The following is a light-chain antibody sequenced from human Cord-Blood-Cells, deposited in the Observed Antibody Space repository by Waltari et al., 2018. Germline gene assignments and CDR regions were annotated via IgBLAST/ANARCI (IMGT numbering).Light chain of an antibody. V-gene: IGKV3-20*01. Sequence: EIVLTQSPGTLSLSPGERATLSCRASQSVSSSYLAWYQQKPGQAHRLLIYGASSRATGIPDRLSGSGSGTDFTLTISRLEPEDFAVYYCQQYGSSPRTFGGGTKVEIK. CDR2: GAS. J-gene: IGKJ4*01. CDR1: QSVSSSY. CDR3: QQYGSSPRT.